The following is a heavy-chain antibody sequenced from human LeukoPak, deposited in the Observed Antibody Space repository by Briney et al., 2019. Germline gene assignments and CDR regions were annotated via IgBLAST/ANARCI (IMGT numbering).Heavy chain of an antibody. CDR3: AKDSGESHLYYFDS. CDR1: GFTFSSYG. J-gene: IGHJ4*02. Sequence: KAGGSLRLSCAASGFTFSSYGMHWVRQAPGKGLEWVAFIRYDGSNKYYADSVKGRFTISRDNSKNTLYLQMNSLRDEDTAVYYCAKDSGESHLYYFDSWGQGTLVTVSS. CDR2: IRYDGSNK. D-gene: IGHD3-10*01. V-gene: IGHV3-30*02.